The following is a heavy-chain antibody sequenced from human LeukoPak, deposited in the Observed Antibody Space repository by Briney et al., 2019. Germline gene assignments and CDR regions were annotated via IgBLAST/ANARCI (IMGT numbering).Heavy chain of an antibody. CDR3: ARDLAISTSCFDY. CDR1: GFTFSSYG. V-gene: IGHV3-30*03. CDR2: ISYDGSNK. Sequence: PGGSLRLSCAASGFTFSSYGMHWVRQAPGKGLEWVAVISYDGSNKYYADFVKGRFTISRDNSKNTVYLQMNSLRAEDTAVYYCARDLAISTSCFDYWGQGTLVTVSS. J-gene: IGHJ4*02. D-gene: IGHD2-2*01.